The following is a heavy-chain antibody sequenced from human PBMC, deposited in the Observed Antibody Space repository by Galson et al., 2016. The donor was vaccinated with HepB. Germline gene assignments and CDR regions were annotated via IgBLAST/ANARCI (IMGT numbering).Heavy chain of an antibody. CDR3: ARGNDHGTGAFGI. D-gene: IGHD1-1*01. Sequence: SLRLSCAASGFTVSSNYMSWVRQAPGKGLEWVSIIYSGGDTYYADPVKGRFTISRDTLRNTLYVQMNSLRAEDTAVYYCARGNDHGTGAFGIWGQGTMVTVSS. J-gene: IGHJ3*02. CDR2: IYSGGDT. CDR1: GFTVSSNY. V-gene: IGHV3-66*01.